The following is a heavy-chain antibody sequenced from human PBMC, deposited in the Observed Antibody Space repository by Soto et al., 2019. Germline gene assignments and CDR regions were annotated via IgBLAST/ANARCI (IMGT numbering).Heavy chain of an antibody. CDR2: IYYSGGT. CDR1: GGSISSDVYY. V-gene: IGHV4-61*08. CDR3: ARSLRYFAPVDV. J-gene: IGHJ6*02. D-gene: IGHD3-9*01. Sequence: LETLSLTCTVSGGSISSDVYYWSWIRQPPGKGLEWIGYIYYSGGTNYSPSLKSRVTISVDTSKNQFSLKLSSVTATDTAVYYCARSLRYFAPVDVWGQGTTVTVS.